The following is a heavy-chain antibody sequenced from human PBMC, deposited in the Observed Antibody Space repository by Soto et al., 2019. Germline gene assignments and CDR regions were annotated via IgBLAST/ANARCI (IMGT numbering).Heavy chain of an antibody. Sequence: VKVSCKASGYTFTDYYMHWVRQAPGQGLEWMGWINANSGGTNYPQKFQGRVTLTRDTSISTVYMELSSLRSDDTAVYYCASGASSNWPDLWGQGTTVTVSS. J-gene: IGHJ6*02. V-gene: IGHV1-2*02. CDR3: ASGASSNWPDL. CDR1: GYTFTDYY. D-gene: IGHD6-13*01. CDR2: INANSGGT.